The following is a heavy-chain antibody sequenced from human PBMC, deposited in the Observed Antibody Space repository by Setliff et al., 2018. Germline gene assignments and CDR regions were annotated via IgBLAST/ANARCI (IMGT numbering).Heavy chain of an antibody. CDR3: ACPDILTGLYDY. D-gene: IGHD3-9*01. CDR1: GFTFSSYE. CDR2: ISSSGSTI. Sequence: GGSLRLSCAASGFTFSSYEMNWVRQAPGKGLEWVSYISSSGSTIYYADAVKGRFTISRDNAKNSLYLQMNSLRAEDTAVYYCACPDILTGLYDYWGQGTLVTVSS. V-gene: IGHV3-48*03. J-gene: IGHJ4*02.